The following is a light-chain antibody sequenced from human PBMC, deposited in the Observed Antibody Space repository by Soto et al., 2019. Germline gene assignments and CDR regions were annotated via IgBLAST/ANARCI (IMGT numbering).Light chain of an antibody. Sequence: QSALTQPPSASGSPGQSVTISCIGTSSDVGAYNYVSWYQQHPGKAPKLMIYEVNKRPSGVPDRFSGSKSGNTASLTVSGLQAEDEADYYCSSYAVSRDVFFGGGTKLTVL. CDR3: SSYAVSRDVF. CDR2: EVN. CDR1: SSDVGAYNY. V-gene: IGLV2-8*01. J-gene: IGLJ2*01.